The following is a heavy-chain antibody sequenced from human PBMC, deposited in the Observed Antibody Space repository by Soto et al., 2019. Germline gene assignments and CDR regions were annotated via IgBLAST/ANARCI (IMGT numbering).Heavy chain of an antibody. CDR2: IKSKTDGGTT. V-gene: IGHV3-15*01. CDR3: TTDPAGYSSSWYPEYFQH. D-gene: IGHD6-13*01. Sequence: EVQLVESGGGLVKPGGSLRLSRAASGFTFSNAWMSWVRQAPGKGLEWVGRIKSKTDGGTTDYAAPVKGRFTISRDDSKNTLYRQMNSLKTEDTAVYYCTTDPAGYSSSWYPEYFQHWGQGTLVTVSS. J-gene: IGHJ1*01. CDR1: GFTFSNAW.